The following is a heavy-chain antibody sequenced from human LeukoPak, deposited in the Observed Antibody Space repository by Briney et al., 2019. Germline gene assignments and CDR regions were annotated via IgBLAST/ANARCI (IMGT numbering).Heavy chain of an antibody. J-gene: IGHJ4*02. CDR3: AGDLTMSFDY. D-gene: IGHD3-10*02. CDR2: ISSSSSYI. V-gene: IGHV3-21*01. Sequence: GGSLRLSCAASGFTFSSYSMNWVRQAPGKGLEWVSSISSSSSYIYYADSVKGRFTISRDNAKNSLYLQMNSLRAEDTAVYYCAGDLTMSFDYWGQGTLVTVSS. CDR1: GFTFSSYS.